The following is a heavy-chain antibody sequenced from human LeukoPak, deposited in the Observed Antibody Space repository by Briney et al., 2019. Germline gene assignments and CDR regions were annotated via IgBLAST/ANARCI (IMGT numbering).Heavy chain of an antibody. CDR2: INPNSGGT. CDR3: AREPPGTSGNDY. CDR1: GYTFTDYD. V-gene: IGHV1-2*02. D-gene: IGHD5-12*01. J-gene: IGHJ4*02. Sequence: ASVKVSCKASGYTFTDYDMHWVRQAPGQGLEWMGWINPNSGGTNYAQKFQARVTMTRDTSISTAYMELSRLRSDDTAVYYCAREPPGTSGNDYWGQETLLTVSS.